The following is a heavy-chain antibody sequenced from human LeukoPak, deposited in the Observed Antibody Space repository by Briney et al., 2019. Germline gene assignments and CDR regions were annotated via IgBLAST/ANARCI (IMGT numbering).Heavy chain of an antibody. CDR1: GYTLTAYY. D-gene: IGHD2-15*01. CDR2: VNPNSGGT. J-gene: IGHJ5*02. V-gene: IGHV1-2*06. CDR3: ARGYCSGGTCYLVENWLDP. Sequence: ASVKVSCKASGYTLTAYYIYWVRQAPGQGLEWMGRVNPNSGGTDYAQNFQGRVTMTRDTSISTAYMELSRLRSDDTAVYYCARGYCSGGTCYLVENWLDPWGQGTLVTVSS.